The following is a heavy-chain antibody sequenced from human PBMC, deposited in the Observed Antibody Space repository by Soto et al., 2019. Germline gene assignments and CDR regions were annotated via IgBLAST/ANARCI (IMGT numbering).Heavy chain of an antibody. Sequence: GASVKVSCKASGYTFTGYYMHWVRQAPGQGLEWMGWINPNSGGTNYAQKFQGWVTMTRDTSISTAYMELSRLRSDDTAVYYCARVGYDYVWGSYPNPPYYYYGMDVWGQGTTVTVSS. D-gene: IGHD3-16*02. CDR3: ARVGYDYVWGSYPNPPYYYYGMDV. CDR2: INPNSGGT. J-gene: IGHJ6*02. CDR1: GYTFTGYY. V-gene: IGHV1-2*04.